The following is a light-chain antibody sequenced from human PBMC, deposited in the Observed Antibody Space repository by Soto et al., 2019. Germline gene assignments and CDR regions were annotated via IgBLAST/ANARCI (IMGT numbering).Light chain of an antibody. J-gene: IGKJ1*01. CDR2: LAS. Sequence: DIVLTQSPGTLSLSPWERATLSCRTSQAILNNYLAWFQQKPGQAPRLLIYLASNRAAGIPDRFSGSGSGTDFTLTISRLEPEDFAVYYCQHFGTPPWTFGQGTKVEI. CDR3: QHFGTPPWT. V-gene: IGKV3-20*01. CDR1: QAILNNY.